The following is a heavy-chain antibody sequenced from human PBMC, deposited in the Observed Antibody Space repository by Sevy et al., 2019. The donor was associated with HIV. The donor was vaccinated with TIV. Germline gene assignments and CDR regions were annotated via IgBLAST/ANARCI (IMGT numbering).Heavy chain of an antibody. J-gene: IGHJ4*02. CDR2: IYYNGHI. D-gene: IGHD1-26*01. Sequence: SETLSLTCTVSGGSITSLYWNWIRQPAGKGLEWIANIYYNGHINYNPSLKSRVTLSLDTSKNQFSLRLSSVTAADTAMYYCAGENAWGRGYSWGQGTLVTVFS. V-gene: IGHV4-59*08. CDR3: AGENAWGRGYS. CDR1: GGSITSLY.